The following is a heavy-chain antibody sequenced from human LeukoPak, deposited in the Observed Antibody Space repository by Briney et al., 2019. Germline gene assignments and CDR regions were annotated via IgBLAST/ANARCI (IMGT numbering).Heavy chain of an antibody. J-gene: IGHJ6*03. Sequence: GASVKVSCKASGGTFSSYAISWVRQAPGQGLEWMGGIIPIFGTANYAQKFQGRATITADESTSTAYIELSSLRSEDTAVYYCARGYVDLYYYYYMDVWGKGTTVTISS. D-gene: IGHD3-16*01. CDR2: IIPIFGTA. CDR3: ARGYVDLYYYYYMDV. CDR1: GGTFSSYA. V-gene: IGHV1-69*13.